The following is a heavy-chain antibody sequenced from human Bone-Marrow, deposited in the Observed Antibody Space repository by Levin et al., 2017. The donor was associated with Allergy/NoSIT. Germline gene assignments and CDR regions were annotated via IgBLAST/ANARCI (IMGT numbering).Heavy chain of an antibody. CDR2: ISSSGTDM. V-gene: IGHV3-21*01. CDR1: GFTFRLYS. D-gene: IGHD2/OR15-2a*01. CDR3: ARGIIGDVRVAHKEAFDI. J-gene: IGHJ3*02. Sequence: GGSLRLSCTVSGFTFRLYSMNWVRQAPGKGLEWVSSISSSGTDMYNADSVKGRFTISRDNAKNSLNVQMSSLRAEDTAVYYCARGIIGDVRVAHKEAFDIWGQATMVTVSS.